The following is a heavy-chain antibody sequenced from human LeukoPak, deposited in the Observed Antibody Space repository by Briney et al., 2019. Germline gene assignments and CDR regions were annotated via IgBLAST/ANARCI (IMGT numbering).Heavy chain of an antibody. J-gene: IGHJ3*02. D-gene: IGHD2-2*01. CDR3: ARGGREDIVVVPAAPLRAFDI. CDR1: GGTFSSYA. Sequence: SVKVSCKASGGTFSSYAISWVRQAPGQGLEWMGGIIPIFGTANYAQKFQGRVTITADESTSTAYMELSSLRSEDTAVYYCARGGREDIVVVPAAPLRAFDIWGQGTMVTVSS. CDR2: IIPIFGTA. V-gene: IGHV1-69*13.